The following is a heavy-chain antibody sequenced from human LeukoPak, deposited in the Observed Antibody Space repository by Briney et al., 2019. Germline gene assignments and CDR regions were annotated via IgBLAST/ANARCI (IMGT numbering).Heavy chain of an antibody. J-gene: IGHJ4*02. CDR3: AKQYSSSRRGFDY. Sequence: TGGSLRLSCAASGFTFSSYAMSWVRQAPGKGLEWVSAISGSGGSTYYADSAKGRFTISRDNSKNTLYLQMNSLRAEDTAVYYCAKQYSSSRRGFDYWGQGTLVTVSS. D-gene: IGHD6-6*01. V-gene: IGHV3-23*01. CDR1: GFTFSSYA. CDR2: ISGSGGST.